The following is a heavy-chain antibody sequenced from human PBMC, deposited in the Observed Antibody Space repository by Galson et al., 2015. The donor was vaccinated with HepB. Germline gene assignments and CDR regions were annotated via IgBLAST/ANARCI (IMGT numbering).Heavy chain of an antibody. V-gene: IGHV3-48*01. CDR2: ISSSSSTI. D-gene: IGHD2-15*01. CDR1: GFTFSRFP. J-gene: IGHJ2*01. CDR3: ARSFVTPGSYWYFDL. Sequence: SLRLSCAVSGFTFSRFPLNWVRQAPGKGLEWVSYISSSSSTIYYADSVKGRFPISRDNAKNSLYLQMNSLRAEDTAVYYCARSFVTPGSYWYFDLWGRGTLVTVSS.